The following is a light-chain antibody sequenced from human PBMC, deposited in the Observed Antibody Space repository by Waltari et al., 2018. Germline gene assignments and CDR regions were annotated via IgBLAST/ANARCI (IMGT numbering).Light chain of an antibody. CDR3: QQYGSSIMYT. Sequence: PGESATLSCRASQSLTKRYLAWYQPKPGQAPRLVIYGASSRAAGIPDRFSGSGSGTDFTLTISRLEPEDFAVYYCQQYGSSIMYTFGQGTKLEIK. V-gene: IGKV3-20*01. CDR1: QSLTKRY. CDR2: GAS. J-gene: IGKJ2*01.